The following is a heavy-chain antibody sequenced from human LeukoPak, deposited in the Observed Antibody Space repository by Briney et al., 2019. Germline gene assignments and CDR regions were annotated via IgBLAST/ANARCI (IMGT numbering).Heavy chain of an antibody. CDR2: INHSGST. Sequence: SETLSLTCAVYGGSFSGYYWSWVRQPPGKGLEWIGEINHSGSTNYNPSLTSRGTISVDTSKKQFSLKLSSVTAADTAVYYCARGKGGYSYGFNWFDPWGQGTLVTVSS. V-gene: IGHV4-34*01. CDR1: GGSFSGYY. D-gene: IGHD5-18*01. J-gene: IGHJ5*02. CDR3: ARGKGGYSYGFNWFDP.